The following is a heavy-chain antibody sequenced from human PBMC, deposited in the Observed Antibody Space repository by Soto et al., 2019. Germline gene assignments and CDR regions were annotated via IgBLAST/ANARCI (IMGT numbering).Heavy chain of an antibody. V-gene: IGHV3-33*01. J-gene: IGHJ4*02. CDR2: IWYDGSNK. CDR3: AREVVAAKYYFDY. D-gene: IGHD2-15*01. Sequence: PGGSLRLSCAASGFTFSSYGMHWVRQAPGKGLEWVAVIWYDGSNKYYADSVKGRFTISRDNSKNTLYLQMNSLRAEDTAVYYCAREVVAAKYYFDYWGQGTLVTVSS. CDR1: GFTFSSYG.